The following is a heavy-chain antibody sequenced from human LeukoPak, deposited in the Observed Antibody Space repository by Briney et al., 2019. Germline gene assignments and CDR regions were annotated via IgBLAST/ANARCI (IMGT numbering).Heavy chain of an antibody. CDR2: INRDGSST. D-gene: IGHD3-10*02. V-gene: IGHV3-74*01. CDR1: GFTLSSYW. CDR3: AELGITMIGGV. J-gene: IGHJ6*04. Sequence: GGSLRLSCAASGFTLSSYWMHWVRQAPGKGLVWVSRINRDGSSTRYADSVKGRFTISRDNAKNTLYLQLNSLRAEDTAVYYCAELGITMIGGVWGKGTTVTISS.